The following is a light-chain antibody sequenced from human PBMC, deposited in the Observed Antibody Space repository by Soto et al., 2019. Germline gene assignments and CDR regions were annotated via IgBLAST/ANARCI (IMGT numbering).Light chain of an antibody. CDR3: QQYYSTPYT. Sequence: DIVMTQSTDSLAVSLGERATINCKSSQSVLYSSNNKNYLAWYQQKPGQPPKVLIYWASTRESGVTDRFSGSGSGTDFTLTSSSLQAEDVAVYYCQQYYSTPYTFGQGTKLEIK. V-gene: IGKV4-1*01. CDR2: WAS. J-gene: IGKJ2*01. CDR1: QSVLYSSNNKNY.